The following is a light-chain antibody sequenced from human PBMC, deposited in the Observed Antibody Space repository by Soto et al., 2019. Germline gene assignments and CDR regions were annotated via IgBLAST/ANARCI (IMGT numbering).Light chain of an antibody. Sequence: EIVLTQSPGTLSLSPGERATLSCRASQSVSSSYLAWYQQKPGQAPRLLIYGASSRATGIPDRFSGSGSGTDFTLTSSRLDTEDFAVYYCQQYGRSPDTFGQGTKLEL. CDR3: QQYGRSPDT. J-gene: IGKJ2*01. CDR1: QSVSSSY. V-gene: IGKV3-20*01. CDR2: GAS.